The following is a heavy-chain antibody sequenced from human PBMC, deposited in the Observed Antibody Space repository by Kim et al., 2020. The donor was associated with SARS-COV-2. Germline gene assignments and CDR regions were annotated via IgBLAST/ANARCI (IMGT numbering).Heavy chain of an antibody. J-gene: IGHJ3*02. V-gene: IGHV3-73*01. Sequence: GGSLRLSCAASGFSFSDSAMHWVRQASGKGLEWVSRIRSKANSYATTYAASVKGRFTISRDDSKNAAYRQMNSLKTEDTAVYYCTRVLGTALAFWDAFD. D-gene: IGHD3-3*02. CDR1: GFSFSDSA. CDR2: IRSKANSYAT. CDR3: TRVLGTALAFWDAFD.